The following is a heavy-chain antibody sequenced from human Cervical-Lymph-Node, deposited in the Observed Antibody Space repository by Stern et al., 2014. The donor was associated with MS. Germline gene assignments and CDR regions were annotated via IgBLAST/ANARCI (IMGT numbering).Heavy chain of an antibody. CDR2: ISGSGADT. D-gene: IGHD1-26*01. CDR1: GLTFSSSG. CDR3: AKESGSYDYYYFGMDV. J-gene: IGHJ6*02. V-gene: IGHV3-23*04. Sequence: EMQLVESGGGLVQPGGSLRLSCTASGLTFSSSGMSWVRQAPGKGLEWVSVISGSGADTYYGDSVKGRFTISRDNSKNTLYLRMNSLRAEDTAVYYCAKESGSYDYYYFGMDVWGQGTTVIVSS.